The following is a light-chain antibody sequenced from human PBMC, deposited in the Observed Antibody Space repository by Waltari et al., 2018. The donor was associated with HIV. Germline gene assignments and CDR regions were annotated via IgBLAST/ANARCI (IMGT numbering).Light chain of an antibody. Sequence: SSDVGGYNYVSWYQQHPGKAPKLMIYEVSNRPSGVSNRFSGSKSGNTASLTISGLQAEDEADYYCSSYTSSSTLVVFGGGTKLTVL. J-gene: IGLJ2*01. CDR3: SSYTSSSTLVV. CDR2: EVS. CDR1: SSDVGGYNY. V-gene: IGLV2-14*01.